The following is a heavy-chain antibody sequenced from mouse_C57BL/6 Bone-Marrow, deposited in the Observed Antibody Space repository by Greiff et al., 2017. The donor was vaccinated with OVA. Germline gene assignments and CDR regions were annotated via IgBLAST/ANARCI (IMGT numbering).Heavy chain of an antibody. V-gene: IGHV14-4*01. CDR2: IDPENGDS. D-gene: IGHD2-3*01. CDR1: GFNIKDDY. Sequence: VQLKESGAELVRPGASVKLSCTASGFNIKDDYMHWVKQRPEQGLEWIGWIDPENGDSEYASKFQGKATITAETSSNTAYLQLSSLTSEDTAVYYCTSLYDGYLAWFAYWGQGTLVTVSA. CDR3: TSLYDGYLAWFAY. J-gene: IGHJ3*01.